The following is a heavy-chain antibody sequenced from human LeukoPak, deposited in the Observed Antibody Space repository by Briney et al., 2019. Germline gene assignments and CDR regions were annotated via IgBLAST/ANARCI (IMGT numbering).Heavy chain of an antibody. CDR3: ARHVGSENYPRYFDY. Sequence: SETLSLTCTVSGXSISTSSYYWGWIRQPPGKGLEWIGSIYYSGSTFYNPSHKSRVTLSVDTSNNQFSLKLSSVTAADTGVYYCARHVGSENYPRYFDYWGQGPLVTVSS. CDR2: IYYSGST. V-gene: IGHV4-39*01. D-gene: IGHD1-26*01. J-gene: IGHJ4*02. CDR1: GXSISTSSYY.